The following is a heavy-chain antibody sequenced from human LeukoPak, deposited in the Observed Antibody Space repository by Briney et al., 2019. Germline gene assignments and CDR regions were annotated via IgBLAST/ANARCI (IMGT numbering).Heavy chain of an antibody. J-gene: IGHJ4*02. D-gene: IGHD2-2*01. Sequence: GGSLRLSCAASGFTFSSYGMHWVRQAPGKGLEWVAVISYDGSNKYYADSVKGRFTISRDNSKNTLYLQMNSLRAEDTAVYYCARRISTSLDWGQGTLVTVSS. CDR1: GFTFSSYG. V-gene: IGHV3-30*03. CDR3: ARRISTSLD. CDR2: ISYDGSNK.